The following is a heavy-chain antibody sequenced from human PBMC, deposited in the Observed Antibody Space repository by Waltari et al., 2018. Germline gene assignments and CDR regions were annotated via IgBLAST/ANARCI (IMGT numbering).Heavy chain of an antibody. J-gene: IGHJ3*02. CDR3: AREANYYDSSGYYYGAFDI. CDR1: GGSISSGSYY. D-gene: IGHD3-22*01. V-gene: IGHV4-61*02. Sequence: QVQLQESGPGLVKPSQTLSLNCTVSGGSISSGSYYWSWIRQPAGKGLEWIGRIYTSGSTNYNPSLKSRVTISVDTSKNQFSLKLSSVTAADTAVYDCAREANYYDSSGYYYGAFDIWGQGTMVTVSS. CDR2: IYTSGST.